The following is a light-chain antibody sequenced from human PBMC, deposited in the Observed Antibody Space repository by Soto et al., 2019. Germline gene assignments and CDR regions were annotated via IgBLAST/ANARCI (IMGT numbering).Light chain of an antibody. J-gene: IGKJ4*01. CDR2: GAS. CDR1: QSVSSSY. CDR3: QQYGSSPPVT. Sequence: EIVLTQSPGTLSLSPGERAPLSXRASQSVSSSYLAWYQQKPGQAPRLXXYGASSRATGIPDRFSGSGSGTDFTLTISRLEPEDFAVYYCQQYGSSPPVTFGGGTKVDIK. V-gene: IGKV3-20*01.